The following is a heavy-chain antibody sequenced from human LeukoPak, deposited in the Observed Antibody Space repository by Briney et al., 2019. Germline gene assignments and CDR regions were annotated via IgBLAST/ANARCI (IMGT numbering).Heavy chain of an antibody. Sequence: SETLSLTCTVSGGSISSYYWSWIRQPPGKGLEWIGYIYYSGSTNYNPSLKSRVTISVDTSKNQFSLKLSSVTAADTAVYYCARESGSIDYWGQGTLVTVSS. V-gene: IGHV4-59*01. CDR2: IYYSGST. CDR3: ARESGSIDY. J-gene: IGHJ4*02. CDR1: GGSISSYY. D-gene: IGHD1-26*01.